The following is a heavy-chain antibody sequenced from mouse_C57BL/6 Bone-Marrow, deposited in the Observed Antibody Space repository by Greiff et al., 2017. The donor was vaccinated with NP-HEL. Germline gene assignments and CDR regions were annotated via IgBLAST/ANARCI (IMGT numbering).Heavy chain of an antibody. Sequence: VQLQQSGAELAKPGASVKLSCKASGYTFTSYWMHWVKQRPGQGLEWIGYINPSSGYTKYNQKFKDKATLTADKSSSPAYMQLGSLTYEDSAIYCCAKGLRRRSFDYWGQGTTLTVSS. J-gene: IGHJ2*01. CDR1: GYTFTSYW. V-gene: IGHV1-7*01. CDR3: AKGLRRRSFDY. CDR2: INPSSGYT.